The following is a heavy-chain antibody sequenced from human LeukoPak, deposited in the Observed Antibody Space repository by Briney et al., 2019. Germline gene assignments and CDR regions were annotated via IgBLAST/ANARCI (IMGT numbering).Heavy chain of an antibody. D-gene: IGHD3-3*01. V-gene: IGHV1-18*01. J-gene: IGHJ5*02. Sequence: ASVKVSCKASGYTFTSYGIIWVRQAPGQGLEWMGWISAYNGNTNYAQKPQGRVTMTTDTSTSTAYMELRSLRSDDTAVYYCARDRGFLEWLPPMAWFDPWGQGTLVTVSS. CDR3: ARDRGFLEWLPPMAWFDP. CDR1: GYTFTSYG. CDR2: ISAYNGNT.